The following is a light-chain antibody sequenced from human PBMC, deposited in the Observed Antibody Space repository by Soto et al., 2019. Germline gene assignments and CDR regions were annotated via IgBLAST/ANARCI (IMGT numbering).Light chain of an antibody. J-gene: IGKJ4*01. Sequence: EVVLTQSPGTLSLSPGGRATLSCRASQSVSRRLAWYQQRPGQSPRLLISGASMRASGVPVRFIGSGSGTDFTLTITRLEPEDFAVYYCQQRSNWPPVTFGGGTKVDI. CDR1: QSVSRR. CDR2: GAS. V-gene: IGKV3-11*01. CDR3: QQRSNWPPVT.